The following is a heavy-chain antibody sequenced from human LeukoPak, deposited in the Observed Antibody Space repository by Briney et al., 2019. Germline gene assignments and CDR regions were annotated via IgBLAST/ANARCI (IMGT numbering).Heavy chain of an antibody. CDR2: INPNSGGT. J-gene: IGHJ4*02. CDR3: ARDRYEYSSGRKFDY. D-gene: IGHD6-19*01. V-gene: IGHV1-2*02. Sequence: ASVKVSCKASGYTFTGYYMHWVRQAPGQRLEWMGWINPNSGGTNYAQKFQGRVTMTRDTSISTAYMELSRLRSDDTAVYYCARDRYEYSSGRKFDYWGQGTLVTVSS. CDR1: GYTFTGYY.